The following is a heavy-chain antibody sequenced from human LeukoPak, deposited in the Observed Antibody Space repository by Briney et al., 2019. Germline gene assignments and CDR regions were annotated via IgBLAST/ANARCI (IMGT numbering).Heavy chain of an antibody. J-gene: IGHJ4*02. CDR1: GFTLCGYA. V-gene: IGHV3-23*01. CDR2: MSGSGGST. Sequence: GGSLRLSCAASGFTLCGYAMSWVRQAPGKGLEWVSAMSGSGGSTYYADSVKGRFTISRDNSKNTLYLQMNRLRAEDTAVYYCAKRGVALAVAGPPGQFDYWGQGTLVTVSS. D-gene: IGHD6-19*01. CDR3: AKRGVALAVAGPPGQFDY.